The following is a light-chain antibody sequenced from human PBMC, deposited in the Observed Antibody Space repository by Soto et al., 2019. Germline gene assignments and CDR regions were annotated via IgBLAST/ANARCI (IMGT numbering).Light chain of an antibody. CDR1: QNINTW. V-gene: IGKV1-5*01. Sequence: DIQMTQSPSTLSASIGDRITITCRASQNINTWLAWYQQKPGRAPKVLIYDASSLESGVPSRISGSGSGTEFILTISSLQLDDIVTYYCHQYYGYPYTFGQGTKLEIK. J-gene: IGKJ2*01. CDR3: HQYYGYPYT. CDR2: DAS.